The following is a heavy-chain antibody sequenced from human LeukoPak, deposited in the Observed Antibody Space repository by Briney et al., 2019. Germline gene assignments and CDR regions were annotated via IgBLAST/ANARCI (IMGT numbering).Heavy chain of an antibody. CDR3: ARERWLQFLDY. CDR1: GGTFSSYA. Sequence: SVKVSCKASGGTFSSYAISWVRQAPGQGLEWMGGIIPIFGTANYAQKFQGRVTITADKSTSTAYMELSSLRSEDTAVYDCARERWLQFLDYWGQGTLVTVSS. J-gene: IGHJ4*02. V-gene: IGHV1-69*06. CDR2: IIPIFGTA. D-gene: IGHD5-24*01.